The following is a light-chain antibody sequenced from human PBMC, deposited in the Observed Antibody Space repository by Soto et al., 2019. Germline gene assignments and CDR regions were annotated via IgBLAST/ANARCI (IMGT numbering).Light chain of an antibody. Sequence: QSLLTQPPSVSAAPGQKVTISCSGSSSNIGNNYVSWYQQLPGTAPKLLIHANNKRPSGIPDRFSGSKSGTSATLGITGLQTGDEADYYCGTWDSSLSAVVFGGGTKLTVL. CDR1: SSNIGNNY. CDR2: ANN. V-gene: IGLV1-51*01. CDR3: GTWDSSLSAVV. J-gene: IGLJ2*01.